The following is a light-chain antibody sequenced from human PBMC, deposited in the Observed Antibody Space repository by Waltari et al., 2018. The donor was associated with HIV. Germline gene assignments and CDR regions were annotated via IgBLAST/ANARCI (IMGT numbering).Light chain of an antibody. J-gene: IGKJ3*01. CDR3: LQSYSGALT. CDR1: NNINSL. CDR2: AGS. V-gene: IGKV1-39*01. Sequence: DIQMTQSPSSLSASVGDRVTITCRASNNINSLLNWYQQKPGKPPKLLIYAGSSLQIGVPSRFSGSGSGTDFSLTISGLQLDDFATYFCLQSYSGALTFGPGTKVEIK.